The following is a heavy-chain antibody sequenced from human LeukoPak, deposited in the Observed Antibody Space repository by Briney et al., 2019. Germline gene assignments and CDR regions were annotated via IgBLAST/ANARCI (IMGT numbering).Heavy chain of an antibody. V-gene: IGHV5-51*01. CDR3: ARTLVGATSNFNY. J-gene: IGHJ4*02. Sequence: GESLKISRQGSGYSFTSYWIGWVRQMPGKGLEWMGIIYPGDSDTRYSPSFQGQVTISADKSISTAYLQWSSLKASDTAMYYCARTLVGATSNFNYWGQGTLVTVSS. D-gene: IGHD1-26*01. CDR1: GYSFTSYW. CDR2: IYPGDSDT.